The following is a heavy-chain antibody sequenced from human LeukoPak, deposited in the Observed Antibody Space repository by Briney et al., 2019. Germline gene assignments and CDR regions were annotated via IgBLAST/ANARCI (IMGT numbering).Heavy chain of an antibody. Sequence: SETLSLTCTVSRGSISNFYWSGIRRPPGTGLEWIGYIYYNGSTIYNPSLRSRVTMSIDTSKNQFSLKLSSVTAADTALYYCARGNSYGSGNLRIKYYFDYWGQGTLVTVSS. CDR3: ARGNSYGSGNLRIKYYFDY. CDR2: IYYNGST. V-gene: IGHV4-59*01. CDR1: RGSISNFY. D-gene: IGHD3-10*01. J-gene: IGHJ4*02.